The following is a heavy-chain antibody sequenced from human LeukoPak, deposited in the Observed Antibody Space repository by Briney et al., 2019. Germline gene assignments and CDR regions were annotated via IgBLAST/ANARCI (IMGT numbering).Heavy chain of an antibody. V-gene: IGHV3-48*01. CDR1: GFTFSSYS. D-gene: IGHD4-17*01. CDR3: ARGDLAYGDYGGYFDY. J-gene: IGHJ4*02. CDR2: ISSSSSTI. Sequence: GGSLRLPCAASGFTFSSYSMNWVRQAPGKGLEWVSYISSSSSTIYYADSVKGRFTIYRANAKNSLYLQMNSLRAEDTAVYYCARGDLAYGDYGGYFDYSGQGTLVTVSS.